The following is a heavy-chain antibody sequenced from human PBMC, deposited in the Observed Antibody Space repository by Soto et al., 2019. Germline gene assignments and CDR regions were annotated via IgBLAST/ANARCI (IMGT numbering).Heavy chain of an antibody. CDR3: AVVNRLDGGYFGL. J-gene: IGHJ4*01. CDR1: GGSISSGAFY. CDR2: IYYSGST. D-gene: IGHD3-22*01. V-gene: IGHV4-31*03. Sequence: QVQLQESGPELVKPSQTLSLSCTVSGGSISSGAFYWNWVRQHPGKGLEWIGHIYYSGSTYYNPSHKSRATISVDRSKNQLSLKLCSVTAADTAVYYCAVVNRLDGGYFGLWGQGTLVTVSS.